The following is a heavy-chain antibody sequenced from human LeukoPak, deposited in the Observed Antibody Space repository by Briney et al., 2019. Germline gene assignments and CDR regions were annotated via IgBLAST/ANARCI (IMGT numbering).Heavy chain of an antibody. Sequence: GGSLRLSCAASGFTFSTYAMHWVRQAPGKGLEYVSAISTNGDSTYYADSVKGRFTISRDNSKNTLYLQMNSLRAEDTAVYYCAREREKPADYWGQGTLVTVSS. CDR2: ISTNGDST. CDR1: GFTFSTYA. V-gene: IGHV3-64*04. CDR3: AREREKPADY. D-gene: IGHD1-26*01. J-gene: IGHJ4*02.